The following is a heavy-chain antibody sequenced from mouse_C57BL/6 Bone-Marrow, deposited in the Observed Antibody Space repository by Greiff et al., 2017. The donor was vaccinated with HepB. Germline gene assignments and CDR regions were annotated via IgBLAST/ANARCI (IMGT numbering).Heavy chain of an antibody. CDR1: GYTFTDYN. V-gene: IGHV1-18*01. Sequence: EVKVVESGPELVKPGASVKIPCKASGYTFTDYNMDWVKQSHGKSLEWIGDINPNNGGTIYNQKFKGKATLTVDKSSSTAYMELRSLTSEDTAVYYCARRPYYGSFYYFDYWGQGTTLTVSS. CDR2: INPNNGGT. J-gene: IGHJ2*01. CDR3: ARRPYYGSFYYFDY. D-gene: IGHD1-1*01.